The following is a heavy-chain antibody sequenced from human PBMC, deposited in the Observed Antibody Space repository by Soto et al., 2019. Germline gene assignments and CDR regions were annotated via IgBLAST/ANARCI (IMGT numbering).Heavy chain of an antibody. CDR2: ISYDGSNK. J-gene: IGHJ4*02. V-gene: IGHV3-33*01. CDR3: ARALSSGNYAHGFDY. CDR1: RFTFSNYG. D-gene: IGHD3-22*01. Sequence: PGGSLRLSCAASRFTFSNYGMHWVRQTPGKGLEWVAIISYDGSNKHYADSVKGRFTISRDNSKNTLYLQMNSLRAEDTAVYYCARALSSGNYAHGFDYWGQGTLVTVSS.